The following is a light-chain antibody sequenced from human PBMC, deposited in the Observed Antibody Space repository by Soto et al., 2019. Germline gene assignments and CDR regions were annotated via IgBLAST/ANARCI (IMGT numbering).Light chain of an antibody. CDR2: GAS. CDR3: QQYVSSIT. Sequence: EIVLTQSPGTRSLAPLEGATGSCSASQSVSSSYLAWYQQKPGQAPRLLIYGASSRATGFPDRFSGSGSGTDFTLTISRLEPEDIAVYYCQQYVSSITFGQGTRLESK. CDR1: QSVSSSY. J-gene: IGKJ5*01. V-gene: IGKV3-20*01.